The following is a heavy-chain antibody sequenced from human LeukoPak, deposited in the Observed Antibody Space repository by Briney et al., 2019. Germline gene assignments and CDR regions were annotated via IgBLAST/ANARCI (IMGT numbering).Heavy chain of an antibody. CDR1: GFTFSNYD. J-gene: IGHJ4*02. Sequence: PGGSLRLSCAASGFTFSNYDMHWVRQAPGKGLEWVAFILSDGSNKYYANSVKGRFTISRDSSKNTLYLQMNSLRAEDTAVYYCAIRGGGIDGSNYNYFDYWGQGTLVTVSS. CDR2: ILSDGSNK. D-gene: IGHD5-24*01. CDR3: AIRGGGIDGSNYNYFDY. V-gene: IGHV3-30*02.